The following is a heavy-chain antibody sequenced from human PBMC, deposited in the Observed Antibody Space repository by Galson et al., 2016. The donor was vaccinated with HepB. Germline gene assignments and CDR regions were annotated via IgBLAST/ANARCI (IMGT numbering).Heavy chain of an antibody. Sequence: SLRLSCAASGFTFSSYGMHWVRQAPGKGLEWVAVIWYDGSNKYYADSVKGRFTISRDNSKNTLYLQMNSLRAEDTAVYYCARDFWSGYAGPEDWGQGTLVTVSS. D-gene: IGHD3-3*01. CDR2: IWYDGSNK. V-gene: IGHV3-33*01. J-gene: IGHJ4*02. CDR1: GFTFSSYG. CDR3: ARDFWSGYAGPED.